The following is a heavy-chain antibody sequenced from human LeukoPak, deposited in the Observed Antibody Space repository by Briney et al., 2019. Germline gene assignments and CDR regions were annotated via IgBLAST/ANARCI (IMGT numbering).Heavy chain of an antibody. Sequence: SETLSLTCTVSGDSISSYYWSWIRQPPGKELEWIGCIYTSGSTNYNPSLKSRVAISIDTSKNQFSLKLTSVTAADTAVYYCAGHGMSGSYTYWGQGTLVTVSS. CDR1: GDSISSYY. CDR2: IYTSGST. J-gene: IGHJ4*02. D-gene: IGHD1-26*01. CDR3: AGHGMSGSYTY. V-gene: IGHV4-4*09.